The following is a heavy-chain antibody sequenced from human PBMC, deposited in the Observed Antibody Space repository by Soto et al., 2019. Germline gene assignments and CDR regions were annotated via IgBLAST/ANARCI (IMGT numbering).Heavy chain of an antibody. CDR2: ISAYNGNT. D-gene: IGHD1-26*01. CDR1: GYTFTSYG. CDR3: ARGEELYSGSYNGASDY. J-gene: IGHJ4*02. V-gene: IGHV1-18*01. Sequence: GASVKVSCKASGYTFTSYGISWVRQAPGQGLERMGWISAYNGNTNYAQKLQGRVTMTTDTSTSTAYMELRSLRSDDTAVYYCARGEELYSGSYNGASDYWGQGTLVTVSS.